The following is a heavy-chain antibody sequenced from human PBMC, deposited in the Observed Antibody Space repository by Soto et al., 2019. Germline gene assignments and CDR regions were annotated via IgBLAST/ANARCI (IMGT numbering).Heavy chain of an antibody. CDR1: GDSISSGGYY. Sequence: PSETLSLTCAVSGDSISSGGYYWSWVRQPPGKGLEWIGYIYHNGGTYYNPSLKSRVTISVDRSENQFSLKLSSVTAADAAVYYRARLDGYNSFDYWGQGTLVTVSS. V-gene: IGHV4-30-2*01. J-gene: IGHJ4*02. CDR3: ARLDGYNSFDY. D-gene: IGHD5-12*01. CDR2: IYHNGGT.